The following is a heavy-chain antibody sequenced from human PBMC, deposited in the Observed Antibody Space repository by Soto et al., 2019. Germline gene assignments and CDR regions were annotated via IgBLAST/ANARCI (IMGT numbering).Heavy chain of an antibody. J-gene: IGHJ4*02. CDR1: GFTFSSYA. Sequence: GGSLRLSCAASGFTFSSYAMSWVRQAPGKGLEWVSAISGSGGSTYYADSVKGRFTISRDNSKNTLYLRMNSLRAEDTAVYYCAKDPQWLVRGLFDYWGQGTLVTVSS. CDR2: ISGSGGST. V-gene: IGHV3-23*01. CDR3: AKDPQWLVRGLFDY. D-gene: IGHD6-19*01.